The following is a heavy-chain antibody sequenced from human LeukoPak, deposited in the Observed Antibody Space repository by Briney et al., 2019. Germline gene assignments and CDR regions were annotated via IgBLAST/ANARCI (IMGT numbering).Heavy chain of an antibody. V-gene: IGHV3-43*01. CDR1: GFTFDDYT. CDR3: AKALGGGTPDGDY. CDR2: ISWDGGIT. J-gene: IGHJ4*02. D-gene: IGHD3-16*01. Sequence: GGSLRLSCAASGFTFDDYTMHWVRQAPGKGLEWVSLISWDGGITYYADSVKGRFTISRDNSKKSLYLQMNSLRTEDSALHYCAKALGGGTPDGDYWGQGTLVTVSS.